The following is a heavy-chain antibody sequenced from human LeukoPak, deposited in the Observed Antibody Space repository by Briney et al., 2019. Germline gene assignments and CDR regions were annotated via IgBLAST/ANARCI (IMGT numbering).Heavy chain of an antibody. CDR1: GFTFSNYA. Sequence: PGRSLRLSCAASGFTFSNYAMSWVRLTPGKGLEWVSGISGSGDSTYYADSVKGRISISRDNSKNSLYLQMNSLRAEDTAVYYCARAPYCTIGTCYFDYWGQGTLVTVSS. D-gene: IGHD2-8*01. V-gene: IGHV3-23*01. CDR2: ISGSGDST. CDR3: ARAPYCTIGTCYFDY. J-gene: IGHJ4*02.